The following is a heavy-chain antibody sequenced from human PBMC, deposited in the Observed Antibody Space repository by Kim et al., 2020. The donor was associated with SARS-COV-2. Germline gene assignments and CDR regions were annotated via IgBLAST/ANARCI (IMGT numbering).Heavy chain of an antibody. CDR3: ARSAHFWSGHYLDF. Sequence: ASVKVSCKASGYTFTDYYIHWVRQAPGQGLEWMGWINPYSGDTNYAQKFQGRVTMTRDTSISTPYVELSSLRSDDTDVYYCARSAHFWSGHYLDFWGQGTLVTDSS. D-gene: IGHD3-3*01. V-gene: IGHV1-2*02. J-gene: IGHJ4*02. CDR2: INPYSGDT. CDR1: GYTFTDYY.